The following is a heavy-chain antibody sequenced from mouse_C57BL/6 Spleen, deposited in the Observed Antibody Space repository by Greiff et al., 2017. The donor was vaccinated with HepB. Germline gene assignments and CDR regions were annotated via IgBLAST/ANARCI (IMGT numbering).Heavy chain of an antibody. CDR1: GYTFTDYY. V-gene: IGHV1-26*01. CDR2: INPNNGGT. Sequence: EVQLQQSGPELVKPGASVKISCKASGYTFTDYYMNWVKQSHGKSLEWIGDINPNNGGTSYNQKFKGKATLTVDKSSSTAYMELRSLTSEDSAVYYCARWSSYYWGQGTTLTVSS. CDR3: ARWSSYY. J-gene: IGHJ2*01.